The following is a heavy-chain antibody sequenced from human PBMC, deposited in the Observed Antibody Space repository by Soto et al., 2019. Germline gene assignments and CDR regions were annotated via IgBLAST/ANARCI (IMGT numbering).Heavy chain of an antibody. D-gene: IGHD2-2*01. Sequence: SETLSLTCAVSGFSISSDSYWGWMRQSPGKGLEWIGTLSHSGRTFYNPSLKSRVTISADTTKNQFSLSLTSVTAADTAVYYCGHLKTDTEVTPAPPLFDSWGQGTLVTVSS. CDR2: LSHSGRT. CDR1: GFSISSDSY. CDR3: GHLKTDTEVTPAPPLFDS. V-gene: IGHV4-38-2*01. J-gene: IGHJ4*02.